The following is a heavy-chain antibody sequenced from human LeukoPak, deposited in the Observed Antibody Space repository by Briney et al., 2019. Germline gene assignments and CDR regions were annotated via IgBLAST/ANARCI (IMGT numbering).Heavy chain of an antibody. D-gene: IGHD3-10*01. V-gene: IGHV3-30*02. Sequence: GGSLRLSCAASGFTFSSYGMHWVRQAPGKGLEWVAFIRYDGSNKYYADSVKGRFTISRDNSKNTLYLQMNSLRAEDTAVYYCAKPPGITMVRGVTITRPNYYMDVWGKGTTVTISS. CDR1: GFTFSSYG. J-gene: IGHJ6*03. CDR2: IRYDGSNK. CDR3: AKPPGITMVRGVTITRPNYYMDV.